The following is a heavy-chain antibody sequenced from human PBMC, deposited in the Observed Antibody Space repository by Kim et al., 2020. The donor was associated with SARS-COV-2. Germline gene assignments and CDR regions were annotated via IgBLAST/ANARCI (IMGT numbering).Heavy chain of an antibody. V-gene: IGHV3-49*02. Sequence: YGGTTEYAASVKGRFTISRDDSKSIAYLQMNSLKTEDTAVYYCTCADFDYWGQGTLVTVSS. CDR3: TCADFDY. CDR2: YGGTT. J-gene: IGHJ4*02.